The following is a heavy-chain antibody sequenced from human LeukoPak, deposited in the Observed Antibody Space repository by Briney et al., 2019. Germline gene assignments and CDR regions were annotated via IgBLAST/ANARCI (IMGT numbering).Heavy chain of an antibody. CDR1: GFTFSSYW. Sequence: GGSLRLSCAASGFTFSSYWMHWVRQAPGKGLVWVSRIKSDGSSTSYADSVKGRFTISRDNAKNTLYLQMNSLRAEDTAVYYCARDRYDSYYYDSSGTKFDYWGQGTLVTVSS. CDR3: ARDRYDSYYYDSSGTKFDY. V-gene: IGHV3-74*01. CDR2: IKSDGSST. D-gene: IGHD3-22*01. J-gene: IGHJ4*02.